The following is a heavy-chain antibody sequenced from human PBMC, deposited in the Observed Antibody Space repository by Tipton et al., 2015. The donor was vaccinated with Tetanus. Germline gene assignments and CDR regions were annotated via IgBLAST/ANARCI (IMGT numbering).Heavy chain of an antibody. V-gene: IGHV4-39*01. CDR3: ASTYYDFWSGYSQFDY. J-gene: IGHJ4*02. CDR1: GGSISSSSYY. CDR2: IYYSGST. Sequence: TLSLTCTVSGGSISSSSYYWGWIRQPPGKGLEWIGSIYYSGSTYYNPSLKSRVTMSVDTSKNQFSLKLSSVTAADTAVYYCASTYYDFWSGYSQFDYWGQGTLVTVSS. D-gene: IGHD3-3*01.